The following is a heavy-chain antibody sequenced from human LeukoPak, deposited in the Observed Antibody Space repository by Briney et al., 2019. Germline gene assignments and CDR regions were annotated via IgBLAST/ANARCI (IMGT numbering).Heavy chain of an antibody. Sequence: GGSLRLSCAASGFTFSSYSMNWVRQAPGKGLEWVSSISSSSSYIYYADSVKGRFTISRDNAKNSLYLQMNSLRAEDTAVYYCARDPKSGYLPSPYFDYWGQGTLVTVSS. D-gene: IGHD3-3*01. CDR2: ISSSSSYI. J-gene: IGHJ4*02. CDR1: GFTFSSYS. CDR3: ARDPKSGYLPSPYFDY. V-gene: IGHV3-21*01.